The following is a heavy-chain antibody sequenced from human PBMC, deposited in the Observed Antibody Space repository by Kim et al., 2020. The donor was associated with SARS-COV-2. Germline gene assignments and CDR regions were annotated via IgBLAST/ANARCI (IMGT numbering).Heavy chain of an antibody. CDR3: ARNSERSSSWPDVFDC. J-gene: IGHJ4*02. CDR1: GFTFSGYW. CDR2: IKQDGSDK. V-gene: IGHV3-7*01. D-gene: IGHD1-26*01. Sequence: GGSLRLSCTASGFTFSGYWMSWVRQAPGKGLEWVANIKQDGSDKYYADSVKGRFTISRDNAKNSVYLQMNSLRGEDTAVYYCARNSERSSSWPDVFDCWGQGSLVTVSS.